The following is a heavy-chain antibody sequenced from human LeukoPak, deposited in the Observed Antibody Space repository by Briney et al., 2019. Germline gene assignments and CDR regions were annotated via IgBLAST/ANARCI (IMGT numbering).Heavy chain of an antibody. J-gene: IGHJ4*02. CDR3: VRTPIDTYSSSASPFDY. CDR2: INPNSGGT. CDR1: GYTFTGYY. D-gene: IGHD6-6*01. Sequence: GASVKVSCKASGYTFTGYYMHWVRQAPGQGLEWMGRINPNSGGTNYAQKFQGRVTMTRDTSISKAYMELSRLRSDDTAVYYCVRTPIDTYSSSASPFDYWGQGTLVTVSS. V-gene: IGHV1-2*06.